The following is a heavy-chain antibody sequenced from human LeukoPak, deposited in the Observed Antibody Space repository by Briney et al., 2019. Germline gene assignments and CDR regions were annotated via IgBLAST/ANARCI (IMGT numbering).Heavy chain of an antibody. CDR2: ISSSSSYT. CDR1: GFTFSDYY. D-gene: IGHD4-17*01. CDR3: ARAGGNGTTVFVKGYYFDY. Sequence: PGRSLRLSCAASGFTFSDYYMSWIRQAPGKGLEWVSYISSSSSYTNYADSVKGRFTISRDNAKNSLYLQMNSLRAEDTAVYYCARAGGNGTTVFVKGYYFDYWGQGTLVTVSS. J-gene: IGHJ4*02. V-gene: IGHV3-11*05.